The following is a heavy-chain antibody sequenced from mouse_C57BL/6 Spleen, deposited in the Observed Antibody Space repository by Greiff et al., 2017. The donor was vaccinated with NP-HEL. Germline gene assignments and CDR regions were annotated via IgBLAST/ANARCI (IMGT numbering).Heavy chain of an antibody. Sequence: EVKVEESGEGLVKPGGSLKLSCAASGFTFSSYAMSWVRQTPEKRLEWVAYISSGGDYIYYADTVKGRFTISRDNARNNLYLQMSSLKSEDTDMYYCTREPSRRYPYWYFEVWGTATAVTVSS. D-gene: IGHD1-1*01. CDR3: TREPSRRYPYWYFEV. J-gene: IGHJ1*03. CDR1: GFTFSSYA. V-gene: IGHV5-9-1*02. CDR2: ISSGGDYI.